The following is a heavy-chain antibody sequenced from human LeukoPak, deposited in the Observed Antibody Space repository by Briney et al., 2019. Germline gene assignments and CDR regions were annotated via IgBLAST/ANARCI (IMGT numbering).Heavy chain of an antibody. CDR1: GFTFSSYW. Sequence: GGSLRLSCAASGFTFSSYWMHWIRQVPGKGLVWVSRINSDGSSTTYADSVKGRFIISRDNAKNTLYLQMNSLRAEDTAVYYCARGLRGYSSSCKDYWGQGTLVTVSS. D-gene: IGHD6-13*01. CDR2: INSDGSST. J-gene: IGHJ4*02. CDR3: ARGLRGYSSSCKDY. V-gene: IGHV3-74*01.